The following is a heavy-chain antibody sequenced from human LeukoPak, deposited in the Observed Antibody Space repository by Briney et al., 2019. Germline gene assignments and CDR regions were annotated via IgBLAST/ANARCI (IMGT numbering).Heavy chain of an antibody. CDR2: INHSGST. CDR3: ARGRTFLYSSSFYDY. V-gene: IGHV4-34*01. J-gene: IGHJ4*02. Sequence: SETLSLTCAVYGGSFSGYYWSWIRQPPXXXXEWIGEINHSGSTNYNMSLKSRVTISVDTSKNQFSLKLSSVTAADTAVYYCARGRTFLYSSSFYDYWGQGTLVTVSS. D-gene: IGHD6-6*01. CDR1: GGSFSGYY.